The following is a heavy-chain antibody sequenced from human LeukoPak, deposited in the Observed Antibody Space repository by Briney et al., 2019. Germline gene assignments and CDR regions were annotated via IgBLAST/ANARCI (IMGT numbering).Heavy chain of an antibody. V-gene: IGHV3-33*01. CDR1: GFTFSSYG. CDR2: IWYDGSNK. CDR3: AREGVDYYYYGMDV. J-gene: IGHJ6*02. Sequence: GRSLRLSCAASGFTFSSYGMHWVRQAPGKGLEWVAVIWYDGSNKYYADSVKGRFTISRDNSKNTLYLQMNSLRAEDTAVYYCAREGVDYYYYGMDVWGQGTTVTVSS.